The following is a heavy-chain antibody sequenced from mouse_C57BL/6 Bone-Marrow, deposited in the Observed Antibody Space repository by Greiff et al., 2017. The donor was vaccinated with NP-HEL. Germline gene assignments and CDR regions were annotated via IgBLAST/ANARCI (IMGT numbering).Heavy chain of an antibody. J-gene: IGHJ1*03. CDR3: ARESSWWYFDV. CDR1: GFTFSSYA. Sequence: EVKLVESGGGLVKPGGSLKLSCAASGFTFSSYAMSWVRQTPEKRLEWVATISDGGSYTYYPDNVKGRFTISRDNAKNNLYLQMSHLKSEDTAMYYCARESSWWYFDVWGTGTTVTVSS. D-gene: IGHD1-1*01. CDR2: ISDGGSYT. V-gene: IGHV5-4*01.